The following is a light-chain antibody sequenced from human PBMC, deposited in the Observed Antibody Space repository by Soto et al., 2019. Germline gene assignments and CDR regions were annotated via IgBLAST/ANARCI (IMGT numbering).Light chain of an antibody. CDR1: QAINTA. J-gene: IGKJ4*01. Sequence: AIQLTQSPLSLSASVGDRVTITCRASQAINTALAWYRQRPGETPDLLMYDASRLASGVPSRFSGSGSGTDFTLTITSLQPEVFATYYCQQFSGYVLTFGGGTKVKI. CDR2: DAS. CDR3: QQFSGYVLT. V-gene: IGKV1-13*02.